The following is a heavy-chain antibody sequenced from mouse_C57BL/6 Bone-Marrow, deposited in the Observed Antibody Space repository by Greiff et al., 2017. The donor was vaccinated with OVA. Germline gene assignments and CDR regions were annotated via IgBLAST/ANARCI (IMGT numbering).Heavy chain of an antibody. Sequence: EVKVVESGGGLVQPGGSLKLSCAASGFTFSDYYMYWVRQTPEKRLEWVAYISHGGGSTYYPDTVKGRFTISRDNAKNTLYLQLSRLKSEDTAMYYCASEYYGSSYGWYFDVWGTGTTVTVSS. CDR3: ASEYYGSSYGWYFDV. D-gene: IGHD1-1*01. J-gene: IGHJ1*03. V-gene: IGHV5-12*01. CDR2: ISHGGGST. CDR1: GFTFSDYY.